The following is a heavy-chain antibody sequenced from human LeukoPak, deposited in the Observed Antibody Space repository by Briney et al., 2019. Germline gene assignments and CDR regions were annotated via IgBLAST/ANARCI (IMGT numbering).Heavy chain of an antibody. D-gene: IGHD2-2*02. Sequence: PGGSLRLSCAASGFTFSSYSMNWVRQAPGKGLEWVSSISSSSSYIYYADSVKGRFTISRDNAKNLLYLRMNSLRAEDTAVYYCARVVPAALPYPVDYWGQGTLVTVSS. V-gene: IGHV3-21*01. J-gene: IGHJ4*02. CDR3: ARVVPAALPYPVDY. CDR2: ISSSSSYI. CDR1: GFTFSSYS.